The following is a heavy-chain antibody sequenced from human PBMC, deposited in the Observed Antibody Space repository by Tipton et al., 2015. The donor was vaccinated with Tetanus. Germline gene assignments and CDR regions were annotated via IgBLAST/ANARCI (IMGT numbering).Heavy chain of an antibody. Sequence: TLSLTCTVSGDSISSGNYRYNWIRQLPGKGLEWIGYIYHTGTTYYNPSFKSRVSISVDTSMSQFSLELNSVTAADTAVYYCARDSRLFYAMDVWGQGATAAVSS. V-gene: IGHV4-31*03. CDR1: GDSISSGNYR. J-gene: IGHJ6*02. D-gene: IGHD6-25*01. CDR2: IYHTGTT. CDR3: ARDSRLFYAMDV.